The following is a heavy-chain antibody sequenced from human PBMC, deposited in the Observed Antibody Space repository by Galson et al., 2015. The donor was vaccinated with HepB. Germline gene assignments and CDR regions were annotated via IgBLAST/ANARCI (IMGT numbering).Heavy chain of an antibody. CDR3: ARGRRPRDIVVVPAGYDY. Sequence: HSGAEVNKPGESLKISFRGSGHSFTSGWSGGVRQPPGKRLECIGHFYPGCSETRYSPSFQGQVTISADKSISTAYLQWSGLKASDTAMYHCARGRRPRDIVVVPAGYDYWGQGTLVTVSS. V-gene: IGHV5-51*01. D-gene: IGHD2-2*01. J-gene: IGHJ4*02. CDR1: GHSFTSGW. CDR2: FYPGCSET.